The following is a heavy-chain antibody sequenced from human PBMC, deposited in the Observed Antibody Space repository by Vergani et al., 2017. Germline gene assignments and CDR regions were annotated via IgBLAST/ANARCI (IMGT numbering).Heavy chain of an antibody. CDR3: ARGAEGVATIYYYYCMDV. CDR1: GFTFDDYA. J-gene: IGHJ6*03. D-gene: IGHD2-15*01. Sequence: VQLVESGGGLVQPGRSLRLSCAASGFTFDDYAMHWVRQAPGKGLEWIGYIYHSGSTYYNPSLKSRVTISVDRTKNQFSLKLSSVAAADTAVYYCARGAEGVATIYYYYCMDVWGKGTTVTVSS. V-gene: IGHV4-30-2*01. CDR2: IYHSGST.